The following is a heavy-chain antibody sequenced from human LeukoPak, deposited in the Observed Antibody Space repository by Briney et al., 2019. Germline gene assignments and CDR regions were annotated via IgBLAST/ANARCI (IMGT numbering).Heavy chain of an antibody. CDR1: GGSISCYY. V-gene: IGHV4-59*01. J-gene: IGHJ6*02. CDR3: ARGPSRYYYGMDV. CDR2: IYYSGST. Sequence: SETLSLNCTVSGGSISCYYWSWIRKPPWPGLQWIGYIYYSGSTNYNPSLKSRVTISVDTSKNQFSLKLSSVTAADTAVYYCARGPSRYYYGMDVWGQGTTVTVSS.